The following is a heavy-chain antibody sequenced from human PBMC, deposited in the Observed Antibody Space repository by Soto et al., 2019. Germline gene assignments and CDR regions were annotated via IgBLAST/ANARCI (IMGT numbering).Heavy chain of an antibody. V-gene: IGHV1-69*13. CDR2: IIPIFGTA. J-gene: IGHJ6*02. D-gene: IGHD6-19*01. CDR3: ARAQWLKMHYYYYGMDV. Sequence: RASVKVSCNASGGTFSSYAISWLLQSPGQGLEWMGGIIPIFGTANYAQKFQGRVTITADESTSTAYMELSSLRSEDTAVYYCARAQWLKMHYYYYGMDVWGQGTTVTVFS. CDR1: GGTFSSYA.